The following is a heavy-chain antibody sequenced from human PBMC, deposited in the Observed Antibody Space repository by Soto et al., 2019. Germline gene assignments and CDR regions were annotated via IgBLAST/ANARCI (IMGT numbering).Heavy chain of an antibody. J-gene: IGHJ6*02. CDR3: ARDPHFWSGYRPYYYYGMDV. V-gene: IGHV1-3*01. D-gene: IGHD3-3*02. Sequence: AVKVSCKASGYTFTSYAMHWVRQAPGQRLEWMGWINAGNGNTKYSQKFQGRVTITRDTSASTAYMELSSLRSEDTAVYYCARDPHFWSGYRPYYYYGMDVWGQGTTVTVSS. CDR2: INAGNGNT. CDR1: GYTFTSYA.